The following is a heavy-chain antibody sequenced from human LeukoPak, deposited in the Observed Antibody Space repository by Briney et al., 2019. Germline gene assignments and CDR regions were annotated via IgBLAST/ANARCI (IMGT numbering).Heavy chain of an antibody. D-gene: IGHD3-16*01. J-gene: IGHJ4*02. CDR1: GGSMKDYY. Sequence: SQTLSLTCSVSGGSMKDYYWSWIRQPPGKGREWIAYINDNGHSGYNPALESRVTISVDTSKNHFSLRLRSVTAADTAVYFCARESADYVRGNFSDYWGQGILVTVSS. CDR2: INDNGHS. CDR3: ARESADYVRGNFSDY. V-gene: IGHV4-59*12.